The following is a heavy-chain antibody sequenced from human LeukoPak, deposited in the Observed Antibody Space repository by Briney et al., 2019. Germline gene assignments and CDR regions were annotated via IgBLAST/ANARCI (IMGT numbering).Heavy chain of an antibody. CDR1: GGSISRYY. CDR3: ARWGYFESSCYFVVDY. CDR2: IHYSGST. J-gene: IGHJ4*02. V-gene: IGHV4-59*01. Sequence: SETLSLTCTVSGGSISRYYWNWIRQPPGERLEWIGWIHYSGSTFYNPSLESRVTMSVDTSKSHISLKMNSVTAADTATYYCARWGYFESSCYFVVDYWGQGALVTVSS. D-gene: IGHD3-22*01.